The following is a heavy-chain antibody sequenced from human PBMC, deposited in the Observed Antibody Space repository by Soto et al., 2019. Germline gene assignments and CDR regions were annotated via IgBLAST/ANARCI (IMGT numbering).Heavy chain of an antibody. CDR2: ISGSGGST. J-gene: IGHJ3*02. V-gene: IGHV3-23*01. CDR1: GFTFSSYA. Sequence: EVQLLESGGGLVQPGGSLRLSCAASGFTFSSYAMSWVRQAPGKGLEWVSAISGSGGSTYYADSVKGRFTISRDNSKNTLYLQMNSLRAEDTAVYYCACGPQVELYDFWSGSNAFDIWGQGTMVTVSS. D-gene: IGHD3-3*01. CDR3: ACGPQVELYDFWSGSNAFDI.